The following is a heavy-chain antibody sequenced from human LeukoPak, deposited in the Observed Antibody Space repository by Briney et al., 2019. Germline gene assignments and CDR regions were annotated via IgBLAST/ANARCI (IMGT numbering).Heavy chain of an antibody. CDR3: AAWFGESVP. CDR2: MNEDGSGR. V-gene: IGHV3-7*01. D-gene: IGHD3-10*01. CDR1: GFTFTSAW. J-gene: IGHJ5*02. Sequence: GGSLRLSCAASGFTFTSAWMSWLRQTPEKGLEWVAHMNEDGSGRFYVDSTKGRFTISRDDTQNSVYLQMNSLRVEDTAVYYCAAWFGESVPWGQGTLVTVSS.